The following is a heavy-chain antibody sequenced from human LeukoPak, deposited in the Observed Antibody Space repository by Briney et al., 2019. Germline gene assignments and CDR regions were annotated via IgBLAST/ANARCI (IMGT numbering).Heavy chain of an antibody. CDR3: ARHSASWFYFDY. D-gene: IGHD3-22*01. CDR2: IYTSGNT. V-gene: IGHV4-4*09. Sequence: SETLSLTCTVSGGSISSYYWTWIRQPPGKGLEWIGYIYTSGNTNSNPFLKSRVTMSVDTSKDQFSLKLSSVTAADTAVYYCARHSASWFYFDYWGEGTLVTVSS. CDR1: GGSISSYY. J-gene: IGHJ4*02.